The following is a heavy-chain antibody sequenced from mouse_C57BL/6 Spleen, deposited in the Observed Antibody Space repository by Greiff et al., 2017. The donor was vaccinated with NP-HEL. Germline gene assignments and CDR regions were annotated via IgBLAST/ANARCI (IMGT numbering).Heavy chain of an antibody. Sequence: VQLQQSGPELVKPGASVKMSCKASGYTFTDYNMHWVKQSHGKSLEWIGYINPNNGGTSYNQKFKGKATLTVNKSSSTAYMELRSLTSEDSAVYYCARDRTTVVLDYFDYWGQGTTLTVSS. D-gene: IGHD1-1*01. CDR3: ARDRTTVVLDYFDY. CDR2: INPNNGGT. V-gene: IGHV1-22*01. J-gene: IGHJ2*01. CDR1: GYTFTDYN.